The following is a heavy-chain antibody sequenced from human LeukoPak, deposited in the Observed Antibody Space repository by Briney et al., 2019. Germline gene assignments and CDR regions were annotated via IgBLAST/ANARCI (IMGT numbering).Heavy chain of an antibody. J-gene: IGHJ3*02. CDR2: INPNSGGT. D-gene: IGHD1-26*01. Sequence: ASVKVSCKASGYTFTSYGISWVRQAPGQGLEWMGWINPNSGGTNYAQKFQGRVTMTRDTSISTAYMELSRLRSDDTAVYYCARGGIVGASQRAFDIWGQGTMVTVSS. CDR3: ARGGIVGASQRAFDI. CDR1: GYTFTSYG. V-gene: IGHV1-2*02.